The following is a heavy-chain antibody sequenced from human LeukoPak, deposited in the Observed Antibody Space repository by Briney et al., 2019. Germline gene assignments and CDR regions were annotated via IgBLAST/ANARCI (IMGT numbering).Heavy chain of an antibody. CDR3: ARVDDILTGSFDY. J-gene: IGHJ4*02. Sequence: ASVKVSCKASGYTFTGYYMHWVRQAPGQGLEWMGWINPNSGGTNYAQKFQGRVTMTRDTSISTAYTELSRLRSDDTAVYYCARVDDILTGSFDYWGQGTLVTVSS. CDR1: GYTFTGYY. D-gene: IGHD3-9*01. CDR2: INPNSGGT. V-gene: IGHV1-2*02.